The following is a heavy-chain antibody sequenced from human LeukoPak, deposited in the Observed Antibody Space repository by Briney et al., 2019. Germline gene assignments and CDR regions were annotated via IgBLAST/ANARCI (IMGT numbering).Heavy chain of an antibody. CDR3: ATGGITIFGVVTYPND. V-gene: IGHV3-20*04. CDR2: INWNGGST. CDR1: GLTFEDYT. D-gene: IGHD3-3*01. J-gene: IGHJ4*02. Sequence: GGSLRLSCEGSGLTFEDYTMHWVRQAPGKGLEWVSGINWNGGSTGYADSVKGRFTISRDNAKNSLYLQMNSLRAEDTALYYCATGGITIFGVVTYPNDWGQGTLVTVSS.